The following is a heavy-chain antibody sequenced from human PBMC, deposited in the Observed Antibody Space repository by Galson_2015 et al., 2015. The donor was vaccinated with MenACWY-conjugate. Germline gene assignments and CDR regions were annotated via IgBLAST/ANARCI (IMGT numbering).Heavy chain of an antibody. Sequence: SLRLSCAASGFTSTGYEFNWVRQAPGKGLEWLSYISKSGSPIYYADSVKGRFTISRDNIKKSLFLEMNSLRAEDTGVYYCARVGKWIHQYFYYMDVWGKGTTVTVSS. V-gene: IGHV3-48*03. CDR1: GFTSTGYE. CDR2: ISKSGSPI. CDR3: ARVGKWIHQYFYYMDV. J-gene: IGHJ6*03. D-gene: IGHD5-18*01.